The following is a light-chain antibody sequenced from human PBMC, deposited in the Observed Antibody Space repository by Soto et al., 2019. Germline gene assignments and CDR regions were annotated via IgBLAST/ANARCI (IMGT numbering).Light chain of an antibody. V-gene: IGKV1-5*01. CDR2: DAS. Sequence: EIVLTHSPSTLYGSAGDTATLTCRASQTISRYLAWYQQKPGQAPKLLIYDASSMDTGAPARFSGSGSGTEFTLTISRLQPDDFATYCCQHYKCTPRTFRHGTKVDI. CDR1: QTISRY. CDR3: QHYKCTPRT. J-gene: IGKJ1*01.